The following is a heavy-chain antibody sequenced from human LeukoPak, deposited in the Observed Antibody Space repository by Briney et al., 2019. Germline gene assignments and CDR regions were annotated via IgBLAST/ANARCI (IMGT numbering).Heavy chain of an antibody. CDR1: GASITISPYS. CDR2: VYYSGST. V-gene: IGHV4-39*01. CDR3: AKDWFDP. Sequence: SETLSLTCTVSGASITISPYSWGWVRQPPGKGLEWIGSVYYSGSTYYNPSLKSRVTISVDMSKNQFSLKLSSVTAADTAVYYCAKDWFDPWGQGTLVTVSS. J-gene: IGHJ5*02.